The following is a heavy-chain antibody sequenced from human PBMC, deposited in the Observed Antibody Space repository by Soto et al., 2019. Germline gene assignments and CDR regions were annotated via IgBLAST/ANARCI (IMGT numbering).Heavy chain of an antibody. CDR3: ARDPWNYGHYYYGMDV. D-gene: IGHD1-7*01. CDR1: GFTFSSYG. J-gene: IGHJ6*02. V-gene: IGHV3-33*01. CDR2: IWYDGSNK. Sequence: GGALRLSCAASGFTFSSYGMHRVRQAPGKGLEWVAVIWYDGSNKYYADSVKGRFTISRDNSKNTLYLQMNSLRAEDTAVYYCARDPWNYGHYYYGMDVWGQGTTVTVSS.